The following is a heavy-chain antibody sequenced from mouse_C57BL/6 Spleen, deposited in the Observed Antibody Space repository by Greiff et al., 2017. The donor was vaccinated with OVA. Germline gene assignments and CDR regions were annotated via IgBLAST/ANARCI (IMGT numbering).Heavy chain of an antibody. D-gene: IGHD2-2*01. V-gene: IGHV1-53*01. Sequence: VQLQQPGTELVKPGASVKLSCKASGYTFTSYWMHWVKQRPGQGLEWIGNINPSNGGTNYNEKFKSKATLPVDKSSSTAYMQLISLTSEDSAVYYCARVTSSYGYDGFAYWGQGTLVTVSA. CDR3: ARVTSSYGYDGFAY. J-gene: IGHJ3*01. CDR2: INPSNGGT. CDR1: GYTFTSYW.